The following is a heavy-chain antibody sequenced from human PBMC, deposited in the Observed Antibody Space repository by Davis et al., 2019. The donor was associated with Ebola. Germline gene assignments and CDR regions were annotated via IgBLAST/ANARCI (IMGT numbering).Heavy chain of an antibody. Sequence: MPSETLSLTCTVSGGSISSSSYYWGWIRQPPGKGLEWIGSIYYSGSTYYNPSLKSRVTISVDKSKNQFSLKLSSVTAADTAVYYCVTGLMGGTNYWGQGTLVTVSS. CDR1: GGSISSSSYY. CDR2: IYYSGST. V-gene: IGHV4-39*01. J-gene: IGHJ4*02. CDR3: VTGLMGGTNY. D-gene: IGHD1-26*01.